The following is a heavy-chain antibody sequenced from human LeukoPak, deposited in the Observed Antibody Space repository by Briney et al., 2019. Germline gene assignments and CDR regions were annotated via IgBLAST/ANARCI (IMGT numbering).Heavy chain of an antibody. V-gene: IGHV1-46*01. Sequence: ASVKVSCKASGYTFTSYYMHWVRQAPGQGLERMGIINPSGGSTSYAQKFQGRVTMTRDTSTSTVYMELSSLRSEDTAVYYCARVKSGSSGWYSEFEPWGQGTLVTVSS. D-gene: IGHD6-19*01. CDR1: GYTFTSYY. J-gene: IGHJ5*02. CDR3: ARVKSGSSGWYSEFEP. CDR2: INPSGGST.